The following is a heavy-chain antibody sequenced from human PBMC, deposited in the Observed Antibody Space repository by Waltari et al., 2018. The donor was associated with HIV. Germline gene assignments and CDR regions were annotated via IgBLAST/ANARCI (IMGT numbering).Heavy chain of an antibody. V-gene: IGHV1-18*01. Sequence: QVHLVQSGAEVKKPGASVRVSCKASGYSFSEYGISWVRQAPGQGLEWMGWISGLSGDRRNDAQKFQGRVTLSTDTSTTTVYMELRSLTSDDTAIYYCARGSLLRNWLDPWGQGTLVTVSS. J-gene: IGHJ5*02. CDR2: ISGLSGDRR. D-gene: IGHD3-22*01. CDR3: ARGSLLRNWLDP. CDR1: GYSFSEYG.